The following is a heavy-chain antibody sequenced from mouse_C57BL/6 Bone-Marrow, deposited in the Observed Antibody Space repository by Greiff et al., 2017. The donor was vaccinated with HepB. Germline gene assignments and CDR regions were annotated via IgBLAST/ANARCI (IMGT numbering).Heavy chain of an antibody. Sequence: VKLVESGPELVKPGASVKLSCKASGYTFTSYDINWVKQRPGQGLAWIGWIYPRDGSTKYNEKLKGKDTLTVNTSSSTTYVELHSLTSEDSAVYFYARPPDDYNRGYYDLDYWGQGTTVTVSS. J-gene: IGHJ4*01. V-gene: IGHV1-85*01. CDR2: IYPRDGST. CDR1: GYTFTSYD. D-gene: IGHD2-13*01. CDR3: ARPPDDYNRGYYDLDY.